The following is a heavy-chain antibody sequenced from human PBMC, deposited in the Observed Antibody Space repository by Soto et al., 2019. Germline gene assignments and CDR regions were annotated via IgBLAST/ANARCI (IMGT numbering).Heavy chain of an antibody. CDR2: INHSGST. CDR3: AREVPSRYFDL. V-gene: IGHV4-34*01. J-gene: IGHJ2*01. Sequence: QVRLQQWGAGLLKPSETLSLTCAVYGASFSDSYWNWIRQPPGKGLEWIGEINHSGSTIYNTSLGSRVPISLDTSRKQFTLKMRSATAADTAVYYCAREVPSRYFDLWGRGTPVTVS. D-gene: IGHD1-1*01. CDR1: GASFSDSY.